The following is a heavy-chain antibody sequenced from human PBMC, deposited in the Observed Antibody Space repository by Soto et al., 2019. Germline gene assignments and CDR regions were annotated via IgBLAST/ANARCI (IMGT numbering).Heavy chain of an antibody. CDR3: ARGGPTASAAAAVPYYYYGMDA. CDR2: IYSGGST. Sequence: GGSLRLSCAASGFTVSSNYMSWVRQAPGKGLEWVSVIYSGGSTYYADSVKGRFTISRDNSKNTLYLQMNSLRAEDTAVYYCARGGPTASAAAAVPYYYYGMDAWGQGTTVTVSS. J-gene: IGHJ6*02. CDR1: GFTVSSNY. V-gene: IGHV3-53*01. D-gene: IGHD6-13*01.